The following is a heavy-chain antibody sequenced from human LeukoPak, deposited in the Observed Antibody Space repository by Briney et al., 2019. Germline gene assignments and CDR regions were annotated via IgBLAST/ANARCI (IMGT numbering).Heavy chain of an antibody. J-gene: IGHJ4*02. CDR2: IYYSGST. CDR3: ARRLNWGRWGYFDY. Sequence: PSETLSLTCTVSGGSISSSSYYWGWIRQPPGKGLEWIGSIYYSGSTYYNPSLKSRVTISVDTSKNQFSLKLSSVTAADTAVYYCARRLNWGRWGYFDYWGQGTLVTVSS. V-gene: IGHV4-39*01. CDR1: GGSISSSSYY. D-gene: IGHD7-27*01.